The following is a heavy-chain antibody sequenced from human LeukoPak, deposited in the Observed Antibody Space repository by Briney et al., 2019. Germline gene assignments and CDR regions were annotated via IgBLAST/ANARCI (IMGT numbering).Heavy chain of an antibody. Sequence: PGRSLRLSCAASGFTFSSYGMHWVRQAPGKGLEWVAVIWYDGSNKYYADSVKGRFTISRDNSKNTLYLQMNSLRAEDTAVYYCARTTRYCSSTSCYSFDYWGQGTLVTVSS. D-gene: IGHD2-2*01. CDR3: ARTTRYCSSTSCYSFDY. CDR1: GFTFSSYG. J-gene: IGHJ4*02. CDR2: IWYDGSNK. V-gene: IGHV3-33*01.